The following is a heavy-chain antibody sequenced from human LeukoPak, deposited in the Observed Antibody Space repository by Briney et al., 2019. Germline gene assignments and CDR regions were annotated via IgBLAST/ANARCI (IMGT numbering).Heavy chain of an antibody. CDR1: GFTFRNYV. D-gene: IGHD3-10*01. CDR2: TSSDLNVK. CDR3: AREGYYGSGSPPSLYFDY. J-gene: IGHJ4*02. Sequence: GGSLRLSCAASGFTFRNYVIHWVRQAPGKGLEWVAVTSSDLNVKLYADSVKGRFTISRDNSRSTLYLQVNSLRPEDTAIYYCAREGYYGSGSPPSLYFDYWGQGTLVTVSS. V-gene: IGHV3-30-3*01.